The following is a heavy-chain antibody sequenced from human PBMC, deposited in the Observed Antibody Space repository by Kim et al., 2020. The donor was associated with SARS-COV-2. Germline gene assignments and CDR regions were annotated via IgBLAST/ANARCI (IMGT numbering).Heavy chain of an antibody. J-gene: IGHJ3*02. D-gene: IGHD2-2*01. Sequence: SETLSLTCTVSGGSISSSSYYWGWIRQPPGKGLEWIGSIYYSGSTYYNPSLKSRVTISVDTSKNQFSLKLSSVTAADTAVYYCARPDIVVVPGAFDIWGQGTMVTVSS. CDR3: ARPDIVVVPGAFDI. CDR1: GGSISSSSYY. CDR2: IYYSGST. V-gene: IGHV4-39*01.